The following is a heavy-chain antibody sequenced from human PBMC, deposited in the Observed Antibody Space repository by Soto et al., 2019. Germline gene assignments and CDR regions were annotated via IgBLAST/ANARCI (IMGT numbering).Heavy chain of an antibody. J-gene: IGHJ4*02. Sequence: QVQLVESGGGVVQPGRSLRLSCAASGFTFSSYAMHWVRQAPGKGLEWVAVISYDGSNKYYADSVKGRFTISRDNSKNTLYLQMNGLRAEDTAVYYWAGGRYGGGGDYWGQGTLVTVSS. D-gene: IGHD4-17*01. CDR3: AGGRYGGGGDY. CDR2: ISYDGSNK. CDR1: GFTFSSYA. V-gene: IGHV3-30-3*01.